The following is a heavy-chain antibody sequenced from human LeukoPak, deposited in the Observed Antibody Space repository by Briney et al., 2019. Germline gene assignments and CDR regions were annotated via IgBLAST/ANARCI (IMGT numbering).Heavy chain of an antibody. J-gene: IGHJ4*02. D-gene: IGHD2-15*01. CDR2: IIPILGIA. CDR3: ARAGWEAANPRYYFDY. V-gene: IGHV1-69*04. CDR1: GGTFSSYA. Sequence: SVKVSCKASGGTFSSYAISWVRQAPGQGLEWMGRIIPILGIANYAQKFQGRVTITADKSTSTAYMELSSLRSEDTAVYYCARAGWEAANPRYYFDYWGQGTLVTVSS.